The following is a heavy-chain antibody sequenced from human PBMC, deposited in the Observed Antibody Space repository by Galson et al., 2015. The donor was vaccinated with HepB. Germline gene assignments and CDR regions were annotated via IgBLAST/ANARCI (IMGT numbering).Heavy chain of an antibody. J-gene: IGHJ4*02. Sequence: SLRLSCAASGFTFSDYYMSWIRQAPGKGLEWLSYISASTIYTNYADSVKGRFTVSRDNAKNSLNLQMNSLRAEDTAVYDCARVADADYGDHTHFDSWGQGTLVTVSS. CDR1: GFTFSDYY. CDR3: ARVADADYGDHTHFDS. D-gene: IGHD4-17*01. CDR2: ISASTIYT. V-gene: IGHV3-11*06.